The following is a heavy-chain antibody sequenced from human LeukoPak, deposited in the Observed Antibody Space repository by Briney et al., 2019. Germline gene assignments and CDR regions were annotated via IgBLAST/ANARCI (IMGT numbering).Heavy chain of an antibody. J-gene: IGHJ3*02. D-gene: IGHD3-9*01. CDR2: IFYSGST. Sequence: PSETLSLTCTVSGGSISSYYWSWIRQPPGKGLEWIGYIFYSGSTNYNPSLKSRVTISIDTSKNQFSLKLSSVTAADTAVYYCARALRYFGQDAYDIWGQGTMVTVSS. V-gene: IGHV4-59*01. CDR1: GGSISSYY. CDR3: ARALRYFGQDAYDI.